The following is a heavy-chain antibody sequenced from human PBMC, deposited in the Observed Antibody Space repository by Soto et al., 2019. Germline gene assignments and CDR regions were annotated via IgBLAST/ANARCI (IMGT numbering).Heavy chain of an antibody. CDR1: GYTFTNYG. CDR2: ISGYNGNT. J-gene: IGHJ6*02. Sequence: QVQVVQSGDEVKKPGASVKVSCKASGYTFTNYGFSWVRQAPGQGLEWMGWISGYNGNTKYAEKFQGRVTMTTDTSTSTAHRELRSLRSDDTAVYYCAREGQAPYYDYGMDVWGQGTAVTVSS. CDR3: AREGQAPYYDYGMDV. V-gene: IGHV1-18*01.